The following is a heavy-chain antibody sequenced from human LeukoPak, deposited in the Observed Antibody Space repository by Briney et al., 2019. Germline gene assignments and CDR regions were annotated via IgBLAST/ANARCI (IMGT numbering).Heavy chain of an antibody. J-gene: IGHJ4*02. D-gene: IGHD1-26*01. V-gene: IGHV3-23*01. Sequence: GGSLRLSCAASGFTFSSYAMSWVRQAPGKGLEWVSAVSGSGGSTYYADSVKGRFTISRDNSKNTLYLQMNSLRAEDTAVYYCAKEYTGTFSPFPSYFDNWGQGTLVTVSS. CDR1: GFTFSSYA. CDR2: VSGSGGST. CDR3: AKEYTGTFSPFPSYFDN.